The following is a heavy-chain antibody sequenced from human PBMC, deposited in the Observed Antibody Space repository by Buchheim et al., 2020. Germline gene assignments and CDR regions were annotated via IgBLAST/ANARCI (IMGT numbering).Heavy chain of an antibody. Sequence: QVQLQESGPGLVKPSGTLSLTCAVSGGSISSSNWWSWIRQPPGKGLEWIGEIYHSGSTNYNPSLKSRVTISVDKSKNQFSLKLSSVTAADTAVYYCAGALFYYYDSSGPLRGGYYYGMDVWGQGTT. V-gene: IGHV4-4*02. CDR3: AGALFYYYDSSGPLRGGYYYGMDV. CDR2: IYHSGST. CDR1: GGSISSSNW. J-gene: IGHJ6*02. D-gene: IGHD3-22*01.